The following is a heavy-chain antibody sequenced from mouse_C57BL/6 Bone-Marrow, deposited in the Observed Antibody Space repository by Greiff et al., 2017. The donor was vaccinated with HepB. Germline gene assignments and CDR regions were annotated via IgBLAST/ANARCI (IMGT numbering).Heavy chain of an antibody. D-gene: IGHD1-1*01. CDR1: GFSLTSYA. CDR2: IWTGGGT. J-gene: IGHJ1*03. V-gene: IGHV2-9-1*01. CDR3: ARFITTVVATRYFDV. Sequence: VKLMESGPGLVAPSQSLSITCTVSGFSLTSYAISWVRQPPGKGLEWLGVIWTGGGTNYNSALKSRLSISKDNSKSQVFLKMNSLQTDDTARYYCARFITTVVATRYFDVWGTGTTVTVSS.